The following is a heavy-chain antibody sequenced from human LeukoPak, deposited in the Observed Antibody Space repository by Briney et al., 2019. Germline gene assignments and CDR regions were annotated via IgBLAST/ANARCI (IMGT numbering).Heavy chain of an antibody. J-gene: IGHJ1*01. CDR1: GFTFSSYS. CDR2: ISSSSSYI. V-gene: IGHV3-21*04. CDR3: VRSITMFQY. D-gene: IGHD3-10*01. Sequence: GGSLRLSYAASGFTFSSYSMNWVRQAPGKGLEWVSSISSSSSYIYYADSLKGRFTISRDNANNSISLQMNSLRVEDTALYYCVRSITMFQYWGQGTLVTVSS.